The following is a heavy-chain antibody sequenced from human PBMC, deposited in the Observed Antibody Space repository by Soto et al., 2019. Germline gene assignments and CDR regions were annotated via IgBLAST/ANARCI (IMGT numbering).Heavy chain of an antibody. CDR2: ISTNSYNT. D-gene: IGHD6-19*01. CDR1: GFTFSDYY. V-gene: IGHV3-11*06. Sequence: GGSLRLSCAASGFTFSDYYMGWVRQAPGKGLEWISYISTNSYNTDYADSVKGRFTISRDNGKNSLYLQMTSLRAEDTAVYYCVRAQMGYRSDWFPLWGQGTLVTVSS. J-gene: IGHJ5*02. CDR3: VRAQMGYRSDWFPL.